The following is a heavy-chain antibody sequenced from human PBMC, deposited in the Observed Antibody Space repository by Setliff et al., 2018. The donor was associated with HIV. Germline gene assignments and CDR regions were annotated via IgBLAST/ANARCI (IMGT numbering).Heavy chain of an antibody. CDR1: GFSLSYHG. CDR2: IWYDGSNE. J-gene: IGHJ4*02. D-gene: IGHD2-2*01. CDR3: VRDQNTPARCRSKTCIHPGDY. V-gene: IGHV3-33*01. Sequence: AGGSLRLSCAASGFSLSYHGMHWVRQAPGKGLEWVAIIWYDGSNEYYADSVKGRFTISRDNSKNTLYLQMDSLRAEDTAVYYCVRDQNTPARCRSKTCIHPGDYWGLGTLVTVSS.